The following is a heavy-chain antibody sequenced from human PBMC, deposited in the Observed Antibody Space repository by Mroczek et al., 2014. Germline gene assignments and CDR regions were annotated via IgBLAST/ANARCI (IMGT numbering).Heavy chain of an antibody. CDR3: ARGGKRAYSSSEPNWFDP. CDR2: IYYSGST. D-gene: IGHD6-6*01. Sequence: QVQLVESGPGLVKPSETLSLTCTVSGGSISSYYWSWIRQPPGKGLEWIGYIYYSGSTNYNPSLKSRVTISVDTSKNQFSLKLSSVTAADTAVYYCARGGKRAYSSSEPNWFDPGPGNPGHRLL. J-gene: IGHJ5*02. CDR1: GGSISSYY. V-gene: IGHV4-59*01.